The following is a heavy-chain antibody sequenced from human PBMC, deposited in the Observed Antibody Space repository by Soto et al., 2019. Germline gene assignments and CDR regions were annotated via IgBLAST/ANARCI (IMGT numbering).Heavy chain of an antibody. D-gene: IGHD1-1*01. CDR2: ITGSAGGT. V-gene: IGHV3-23*01. CDR1: GFTFSNYA. Sequence: GGSLRLSCAASGFTFSNYAMSWVRQAPGKGLEWVSTITGSAGGTYYADSMKGRFTISRDNSKSTLYLQMYSLRVEDTAVYYCARESEHWGQGTLVTVYS. J-gene: IGHJ4*02. CDR3: ARESEH.